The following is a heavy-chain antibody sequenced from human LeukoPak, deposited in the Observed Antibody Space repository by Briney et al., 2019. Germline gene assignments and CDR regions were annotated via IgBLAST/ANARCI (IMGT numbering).Heavy chain of an antibody. CDR1: GFTFSSDS. CDR3: ATAGLYCSGGTCYSNHDY. J-gene: IGHJ4*02. Sequence: GGSLRLSCAASGFTFSSDSVNWVPQAPGKGLQWVSSISSSSSYIYYGDSLKGRFTISRDKAENSVYLLMNSLRAEDTAVYYCATAGLYCSGGTCYSNHDYWGQGTLVTVSS. V-gene: IGHV3-21*01. CDR2: ISSSSSYI. D-gene: IGHD2-15*01.